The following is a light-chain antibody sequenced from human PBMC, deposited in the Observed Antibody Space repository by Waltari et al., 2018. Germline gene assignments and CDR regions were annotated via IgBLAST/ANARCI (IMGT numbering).Light chain of an antibody. CDR2: KAS. V-gene: IGKV1-5*03. CDR3: HQYNSDPYT. J-gene: IGKJ2*01. Sequence: IQMTQSPSTLSVSVGDTVIITCRASQSIRSYLAWYQQKPGEAPKLLISKASTLESGVPSRFSGSGSGTKFTLSISSLQPDDFGTYYCHQYNSDPYTFGLGTKLEIK. CDR1: QSIRSY.